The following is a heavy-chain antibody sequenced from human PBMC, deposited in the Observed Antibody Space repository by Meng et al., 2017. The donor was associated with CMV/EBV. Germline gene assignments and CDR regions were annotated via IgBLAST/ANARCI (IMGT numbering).Heavy chain of an antibody. CDR3: ARWSGSYSYYYYYGMDV. D-gene: IGHD1-26*01. Sequence: SVKVSCKASGGTFSSYAISWLRQAPGQGLEWMGGIIPIFGTANYAQKFQGRVTITTDESTSTAYMELSSLRSEDTAVYYCARWSGSYSYYYYYGMDVWGQGTTVTVSS. J-gene: IGHJ6*02. CDR1: GGTFSSYA. CDR2: IIPIFGTA. V-gene: IGHV1-69*05.